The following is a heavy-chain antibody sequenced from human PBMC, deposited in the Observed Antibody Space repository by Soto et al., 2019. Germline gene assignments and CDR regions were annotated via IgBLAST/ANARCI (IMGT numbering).Heavy chain of an antibody. Sequence: QVQLVQSGAEVKKPGSSVKVSCKASGGTFSSYAISWVRQAPGQGLEWMGGIIPIFGTANYAQKFQGRVTITADESTSTAYMELSSLRSEDTAVYYCARSLVAADQGMYYYYYGMDVWGQGTTVTVSS. D-gene: IGHD2-15*01. CDR2: IIPIFGTA. V-gene: IGHV1-69*01. J-gene: IGHJ6*02. CDR1: GGTFSSYA. CDR3: ARSLVAADQGMYYYYYGMDV.